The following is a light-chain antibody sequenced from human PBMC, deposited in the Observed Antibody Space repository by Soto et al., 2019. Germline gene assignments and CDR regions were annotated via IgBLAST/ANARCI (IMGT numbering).Light chain of an antibody. CDR1: SGHSSYI. Sequence: QLVLTQSSSASASLGSSVKLTCTLSSGHSSYIIAWHQQQPGKAPRYLMKLEGSGSYNKGSGVPDRFSGSSSGADRYLTISILQYEDEADYYCETWDSNTHWVFGGGTKLTVL. CDR3: ETWDSNTHWV. V-gene: IGLV4-60*02. CDR2: LEGSGSY. J-gene: IGLJ3*02.